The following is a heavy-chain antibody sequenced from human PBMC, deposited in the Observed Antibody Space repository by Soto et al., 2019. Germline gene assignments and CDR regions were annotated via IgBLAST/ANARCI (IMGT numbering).Heavy chain of an antibody. V-gene: IGHV4-39*01. Sequence: SETLSLTCTVSGGSISSSSYYWGWIRQPPGKGLEWIGSIYYSGSTYYNPSLKSRVTISVDTSKNQFSLKLSSVTAADTAVYYCARGVVRGITMIVVVGNWFDPWGQGTLVTVSS. D-gene: IGHD3-22*01. J-gene: IGHJ5*02. CDR2: IYYSGST. CDR1: GGSISSSSYY. CDR3: ARGVVRGITMIVVVGNWFDP.